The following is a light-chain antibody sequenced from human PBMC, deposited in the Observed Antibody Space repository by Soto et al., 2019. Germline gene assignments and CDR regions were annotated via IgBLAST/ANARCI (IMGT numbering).Light chain of an antibody. J-gene: IGLJ1*01. CDR1: SGYSNYK. Sequence: VLTQPPSASASLGASVTLTCTLSSGYSNYKVDWYQQRPGKGPRFVMRVGTGGIVGSKGGGIPDRFAVLGSGLNRYLTSKNIQQEEKSDSHCGADQGSESNNVFGTGPKVNVL. CDR2: VGTGGIVG. CDR3: GADQGSESNNV. V-gene: IGLV9-49*01.